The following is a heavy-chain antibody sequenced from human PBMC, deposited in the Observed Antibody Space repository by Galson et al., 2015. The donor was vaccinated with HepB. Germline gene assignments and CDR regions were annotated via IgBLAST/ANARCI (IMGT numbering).Heavy chain of an antibody. CDR1: GYTFNGYY. CDR3: TRVLCSGGSCYSDYFDP. V-gene: IGHV1-46*02. Sequence: SVKVSCKASGYTFNGYYMQWVRQAPGQGLEWMGIINPNDATTSYAQRFRGRVTMTRDTSTSTVYMGLSNLRSEDTAMYYCTRVLCSGGSCYSDYFDPWGQGTLVTVSS. CDR2: INPNDATT. D-gene: IGHD2-15*01. J-gene: IGHJ5*02.